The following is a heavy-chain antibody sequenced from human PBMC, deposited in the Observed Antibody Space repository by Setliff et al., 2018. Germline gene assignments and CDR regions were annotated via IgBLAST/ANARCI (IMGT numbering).Heavy chain of an antibody. CDR3: ARSSPSGDSYGPLDY. Sequence: SETLSLTCTISGGSINGHYWSWIRQPPGKGLEWIGNIYYTGKTNYNHSLKSRVTIPVDTSKNQFTLKVNSVTAADTAVYYCARSSPSGDSYGPLDYWGQGTLVTVSS. D-gene: IGHD5-18*01. V-gene: IGHV4-59*11. CDR2: IYYTGKT. CDR1: GGSINGHY. J-gene: IGHJ4*02.